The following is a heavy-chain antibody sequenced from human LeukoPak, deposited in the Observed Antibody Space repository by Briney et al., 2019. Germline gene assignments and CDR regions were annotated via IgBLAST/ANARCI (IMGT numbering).Heavy chain of an antibody. Sequence: SETLSLTCAVYGGSFSGYYWSWIRQPPGKGLEWIGEIDHSGSTNYNPSLKSRVTISVDTSKNQFSLKLSSVTAADTAVYYCARAHHYFDYWGQGTLVTVSS. V-gene: IGHV4-34*01. CDR1: GGSFSGYY. CDR3: ARAHHYFDY. J-gene: IGHJ4*02. CDR2: IDHSGST.